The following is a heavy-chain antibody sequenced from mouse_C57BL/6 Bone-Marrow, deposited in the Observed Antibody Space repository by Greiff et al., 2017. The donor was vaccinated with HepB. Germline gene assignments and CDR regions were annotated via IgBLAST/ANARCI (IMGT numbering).Heavy chain of an antibody. Sequence: VQLQQSGAELVRPGASVKLSCTASGFNIKDDYMHWVKQRPEQGLEWIGWIDPENGDTEYASKFQGKATITADTSSNTAYLQLSSLTSEDTAVYYCTTVSAVGGGYAMDYWGQGTSVTVSS. CDR3: TTVSAVGGGYAMDY. V-gene: IGHV14-4*01. CDR1: GFNIKDDY. D-gene: IGHD1-1*01. CDR2: IDPENGDT. J-gene: IGHJ4*01.